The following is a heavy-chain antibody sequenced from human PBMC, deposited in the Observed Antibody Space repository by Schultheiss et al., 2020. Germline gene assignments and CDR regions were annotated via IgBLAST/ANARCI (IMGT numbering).Heavy chain of an antibody. CDR3: ARVSAAGDLGY. Sequence: SETLSLTCTVSGGSISSSSYYWSWIRQPPGKGLEWIGYIYYSGSTNYNPSLKSRVTISVDTSKNQFSLKLSSVTAADTAVYYCARVSAAGDLGYWGQGTLVNV. CDR1: GGSISSSSYY. V-gene: IGHV4-61*01. J-gene: IGHJ4*02. D-gene: IGHD6-13*01. CDR2: IYYSGST.